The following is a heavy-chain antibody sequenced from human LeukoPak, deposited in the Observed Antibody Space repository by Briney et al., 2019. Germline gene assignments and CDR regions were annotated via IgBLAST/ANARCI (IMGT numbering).Heavy chain of an antibody. J-gene: IGHJ3*02. V-gene: IGHV4-34*01. D-gene: IGHD3-22*01. CDR3: ARTNYYDSSGYPIYAFDI. CDR1: GGSFSDYH. CDR2: INHSGST. Sequence: SETLSLTCAVYGGSFSDYHWSWIRQPPGKGLEWIGEINHSGSTSYNPSLKSRVTISVDTSKNQFSLKLTSVTAADTAVYYCARTNYYDSSGYPIYAFDIWGQGTMVTVSS.